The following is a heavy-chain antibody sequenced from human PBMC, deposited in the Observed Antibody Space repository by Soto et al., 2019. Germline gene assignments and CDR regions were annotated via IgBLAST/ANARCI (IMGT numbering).Heavy chain of an antibody. D-gene: IGHD3-10*01. J-gene: IGHJ4*02. CDR2: IIPILGIA. CDR1: GGTFSSYT. V-gene: IGHV1-69*02. Sequence: SVKVSCKASGGTFSSYTICWVRQAPGQGLEWMGRIIPILGIATYAQKFQGRVTITTDKSTSTAYMELSSLRSEDTAVYYCASIYGSGSYFILWGQGTLVTVSS. CDR3: ASIYGSGSYFIL.